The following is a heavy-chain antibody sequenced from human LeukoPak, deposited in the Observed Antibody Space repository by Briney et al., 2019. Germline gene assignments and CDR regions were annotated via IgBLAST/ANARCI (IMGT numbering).Heavy chain of an antibody. J-gene: IGHJ4*02. V-gene: IGHV3-23*01. Sequence: GGSLRPSCALSGFTFSSYAMSWVRQAPGKGLEWVSAISGSGGSTYYADSVKGRFTISRDNSKNTLYLQMNSLRAEDTAVYYCAKVGSRSPFDYWGQGTLVTVSS. CDR1: GFTFSSYA. D-gene: IGHD1-26*01. CDR3: AKVGSRSPFDY. CDR2: ISGSGGST.